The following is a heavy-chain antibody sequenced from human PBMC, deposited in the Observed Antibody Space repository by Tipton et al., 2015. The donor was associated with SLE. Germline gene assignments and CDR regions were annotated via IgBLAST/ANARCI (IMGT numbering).Heavy chain of an antibody. CDR2: IYYSGST. CDR3: ASVLGDV. V-gene: IGHV4-38-2*02. CDR1: GYSISSDYY. Sequence: TLSLTCTVSGYSISSDYYWGWIRQPPGKGLEWIGSIYYSGSTYYNPSLKSRVTISVDTSKNQFSLKLSSVTAADTAVYYCASVLGDVWGKGTTVTVSS. J-gene: IGHJ6*04.